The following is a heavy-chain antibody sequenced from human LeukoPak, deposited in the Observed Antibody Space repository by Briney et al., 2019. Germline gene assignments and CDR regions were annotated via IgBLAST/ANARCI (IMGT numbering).Heavy chain of an antibody. CDR1: GGSISSGDYY. CDR3: ARATYYYYMDV. V-gene: IGHV4-30-4*08. Sequence: SETLSLTCTVSGGSISSGDYYWSWIRQPPGQGLEWIGYIYYSGSTYYNPSLKSRVTISVDTSKNQFSLKLSSVTAADTAVYYCARATYYYYMDVWGKGTTVTVSS. CDR2: IYYSGST. J-gene: IGHJ6*03.